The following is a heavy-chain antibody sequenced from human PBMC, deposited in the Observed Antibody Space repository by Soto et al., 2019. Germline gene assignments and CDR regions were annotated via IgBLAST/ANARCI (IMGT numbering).Heavy chain of an antibody. V-gene: IGHV4-39*01. CDR1: GGSMTSDTSY. CDR3: AAYSSLIRFYFDY. CDR2: IYYRGSS. D-gene: IGHD6-19*01. Sequence: QLQLQESGPGLVKPSETLSLTCTVSGGSMTSDTSYWGWIRQPPGKGLEWIGGIYYRGSSYYNPSLKSRVTISLDTSKNQFSLKLTSVTAADTAVYFCAAYSSLIRFYFDYWGQGTLVTVSS. J-gene: IGHJ4*02.